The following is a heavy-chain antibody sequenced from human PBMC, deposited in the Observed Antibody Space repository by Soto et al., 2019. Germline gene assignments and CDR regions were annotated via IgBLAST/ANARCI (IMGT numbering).Heavy chain of an antibody. V-gene: IGHV4-39*01. D-gene: IGHD1-7*01. CDR3: ARPTGWNYGVGHWFDP. J-gene: IGHJ5*02. CDR1: GGSISSSSYY. Sequence: QLQLQESGPGLVKPSETLSLTCTVSGGSISSSSYYWGWIRQPPGKGLEWIGSIYYSGSTYYNPSLKSRVTISVDTSKNQFSLKLSSVTAADTAVYYCARPTGWNYGVGHWFDPWGQGTLVTVSS. CDR2: IYYSGST.